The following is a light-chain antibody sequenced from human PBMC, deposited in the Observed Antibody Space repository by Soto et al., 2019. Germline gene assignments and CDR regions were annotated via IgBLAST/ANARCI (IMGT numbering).Light chain of an antibody. CDR3: QQYDKSPWT. CDR2: PAS. J-gene: IGKJ1*01. Sequence: EIVLTQSPGTLSLSPGERATLSCRASQSVSSSYLAWCQQKLGKAPRLLIFPASSRAPGIPDRFSGGGSGTDFTLTISRLEPEDFAVYYCQQYDKSPWTFGQGTKVEIK. V-gene: IGKV3-20*01. CDR1: QSVSSSY.